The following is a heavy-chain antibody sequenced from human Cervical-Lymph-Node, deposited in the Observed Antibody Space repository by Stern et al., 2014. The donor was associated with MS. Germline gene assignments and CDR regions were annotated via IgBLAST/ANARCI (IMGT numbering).Heavy chain of an antibody. D-gene: IGHD1-1*01. CDR1: GFTVSRDY. J-gene: IGHJ4*02. CDR3: ARDTSSPERSDW. Sequence: EEQLLESGGGVIQPGGSLRLSCTASGFTVSRDYMTWVRQAPGKGLEWVSLITNVGITFYTDSVKGRFTISRDDSKNTVYLHMTSLRAEDTAMYYCARDTSSPERSDWWGQGTLVTVSS. V-gene: IGHV3-53*01. CDR2: ITNVGIT.